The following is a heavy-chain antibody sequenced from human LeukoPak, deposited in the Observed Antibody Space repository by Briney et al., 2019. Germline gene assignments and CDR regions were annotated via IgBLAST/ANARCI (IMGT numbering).Heavy chain of an antibody. J-gene: IGHJ4*02. CDR1: GFTFSSYA. Sequence: PGGSLRLSCAASGFTFSSYAMSWVRQAPGKGLEWVSAISSSGGSTYYADSVKGRFTISRDNSKNTLYLQMNSLRAEDTAVYYCAKDWDYYDSSGYYYPFDYWGQGTLVTVSS. CDR3: AKDWDYYDSSGYYYPFDY. D-gene: IGHD3-22*01. V-gene: IGHV3-23*01. CDR2: ISSSGGST.